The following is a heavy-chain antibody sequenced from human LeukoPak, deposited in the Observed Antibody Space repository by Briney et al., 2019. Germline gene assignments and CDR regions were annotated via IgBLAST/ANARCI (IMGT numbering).Heavy chain of an antibody. CDR1: GGSISSGAYY. CDR3: ARLSRYYGRSGYFFDDY. D-gene: IGHD3-22*01. V-gene: IGHV4-39*01. CDR2: SHYSGSN. Sequence: SETLSLTCTVSGGSISSGAYYWGWIRQPPGKGLEWIGSSHYSGSNYYNPSLKSRVTISVDTSKNPFSLSLSSVTAADTAVYYCARLSRYYGRSGYFFDDYWGQGTLATVSS. J-gene: IGHJ4*02.